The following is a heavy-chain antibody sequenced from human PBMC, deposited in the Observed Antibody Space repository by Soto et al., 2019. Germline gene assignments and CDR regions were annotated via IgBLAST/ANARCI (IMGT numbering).Heavy chain of an antibody. D-gene: IGHD4-17*01. J-gene: IGHJ5*02. V-gene: IGHV1-2*02. CDR3: ARDLKGDYPRGFDP. CDR2: INPNSGDT. Sequence: QVQLVQSGAEVKKPGASLKVSCKASEYTFIAYYMHWVRQAPGQGLEWMGWINPNSGDTKYAQRVQGRVTMTRETSISTAYMDLSRLRSDATAVYYCARDLKGDYPRGFDPWGQGTLVTVSS. CDR1: EYTFIAYY.